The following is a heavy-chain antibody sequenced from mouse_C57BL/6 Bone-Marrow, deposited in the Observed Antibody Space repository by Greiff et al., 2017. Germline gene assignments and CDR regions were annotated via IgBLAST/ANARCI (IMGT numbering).Heavy chain of an antibody. CDR2: INPNNGGT. V-gene: IGHV1-18*01. Sequence: VQLQQSGPELVKPGASVKISCKASGYTFTDYNMNWVKQSHGKSLEWIGDINPNNGGTNYNQKFKGKATLTVDKSSSTASMELLSLTSEDTVVYYCARSADIDYHWYFDVWGTGTTVTVSS. CDR3: ARSADIDYHWYFDV. D-gene: IGHD2-4*01. CDR1: GYTFTDYN. J-gene: IGHJ1*03.